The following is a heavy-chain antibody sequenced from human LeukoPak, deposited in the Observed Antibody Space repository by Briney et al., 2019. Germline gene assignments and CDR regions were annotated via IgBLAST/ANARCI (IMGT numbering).Heavy chain of an antibody. V-gene: IGHV4-39*01. CDR1: GGSISSSSYY. D-gene: IGHD3-3*01. J-gene: IGHJ4*02. Sequence: SETLSLTCTASGGSISSSSYYWGWIRQPPGKGLEWIGSIYYSGSTYYNPSLKSRVTISVDTSKNQFSLKLSSVTAADTAVYYCASLWSGYSRDYWGQGTLVTVSS. CDR2: IYYSGST. CDR3: ASLWSGYSRDY.